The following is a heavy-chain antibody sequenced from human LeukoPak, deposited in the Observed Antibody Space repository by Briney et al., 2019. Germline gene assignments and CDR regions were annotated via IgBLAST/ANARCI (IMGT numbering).Heavy chain of an antibody. CDR2: IIPIFGTA. D-gene: IGHD3-3*01. Sequence: GASVKVSCKASGGTFSSYAISWVRQAPGQGLGWMGGIIPIFGTANYAQKFQGRVTITADESTSTAYMELSSLRSEDTAVYYCARVTYDFWSGYIFDYWGQGTLVTVSS. CDR3: ARVTYDFWSGYIFDY. CDR1: GGTFSSYA. J-gene: IGHJ4*02. V-gene: IGHV1-69*13.